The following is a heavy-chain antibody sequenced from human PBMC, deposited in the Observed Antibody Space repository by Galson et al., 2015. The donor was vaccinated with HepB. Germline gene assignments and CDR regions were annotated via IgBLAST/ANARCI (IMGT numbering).Heavy chain of an antibody. CDR1: GFSLSTRGMC. CDR2: IDWDDDK. J-gene: IGHJ4*02. Sequence: PALVKPTQPLTLTCTFSGFSLSTRGMCVSWIRQPPGKALEWLALIDWDDDKYYSTSLKTRLTISKDTSKNQVVLTMTNMDPVDTATYYCARTQWEPGRGYFDYWGQGTLVTVSS. CDR3: ARTQWEPGRGYFDY. V-gene: IGHV2-70*01. D-gene: IGHD1-26*01.